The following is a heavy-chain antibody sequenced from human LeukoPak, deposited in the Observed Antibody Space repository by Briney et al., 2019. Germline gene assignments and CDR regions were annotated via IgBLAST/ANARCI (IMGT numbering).Heavy chain of an antibody. D-gene: IGHD6-19*01. Sequence: PSETLSLTCTVSGSISGYYWSWIRQPPGKGLEWIGSIYYSGSTYYNPSLKSRVTISVDTSKNQFSLKLSSVTAADTAVYYCARHLKRYSSGWYFDYWGQGTLVTVSS. CDR3: ARHLKRYSSGWYFDY. CDR1: GSISGYY. CDR2: IYYSGST. V-gene: IGHV4-59*05. J-gene: IGHJ4*02.